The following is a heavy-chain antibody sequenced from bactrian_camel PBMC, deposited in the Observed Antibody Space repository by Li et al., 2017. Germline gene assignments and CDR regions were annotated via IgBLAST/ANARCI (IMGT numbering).Heavy chain of an antibody. CDR2: ISTGNGDT. CDR3: AAGRLEVPLSPGYCNAARVFGN. J-gene: IGHJ4*01. CDR1: GSTVRDNC. Sequence: HVQLVESGGGSVQAGGSLRLSCTNSGSTVRDNCMAWFRQAPGKEREEIAAISTGNGDTYYVDSVKGRFTFSRNTHGNMVNLQMSNLKPIDTAVYYCAAGRLEVPLSPGYCNAARVFGNWGQGTQVTVS. V-gene: IGHV3S54*01. D-gene: IGHD3*01.